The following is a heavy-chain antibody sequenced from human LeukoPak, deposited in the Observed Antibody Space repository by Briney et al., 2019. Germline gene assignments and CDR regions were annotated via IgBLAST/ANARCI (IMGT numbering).Heavy chain of an antibody. CDR1: GFTFSNHY. CDR2: ISSSSSYT. CDR3: ARGCSSTSCHTADNWFDP. V-gene: IGHV3-11*03. Sequence: GGSLRLSCAASGFTFSNHYMNWIRQAPGKGLEWVSYISSSSSYTNYADSVKGRFTISRDNAKNSLYLQMNSLRAEDTAVYYWARGCSSTSCHTADNWFDPWGQGTLVTVSS. J-gene: IGHJ5*02. D-gene: IGHD2-2*01.